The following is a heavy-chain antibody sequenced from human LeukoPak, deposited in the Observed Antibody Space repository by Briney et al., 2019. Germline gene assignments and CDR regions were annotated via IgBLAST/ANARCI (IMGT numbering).Heavy chain of an antibody. CDR3: ARGHSSHGRTFDY. V-gene: IGHV4-34*01. CDR2: INHSGST. Sequence: SETLSLTCAVYGGSFSGYYWSWIRQPPGKGLEWIGEINHSGSTNYNPSLKSRVTISVDTSKNQFSLKLSSVTAADTAVYYCARGHSSHGRTFDYWGQGTLVIVSS. D-gene: IGHD2-8*01. J-gene: IGHJ4*02. CDR1: GGSFSGYY.